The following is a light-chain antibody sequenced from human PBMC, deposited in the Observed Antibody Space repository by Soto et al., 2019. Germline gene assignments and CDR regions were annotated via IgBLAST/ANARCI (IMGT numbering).Light chain of an antibody. CDR2: GAS. CDR3: QQYNNWPF. V-gene: IGKV3-15*01. Sequence: EIVMTQSPATLPVSPGERATLSCRASQSVSSNLAWYQQKPGQAPRLLIYGASTRATGIPARFSGSGSGTEFTLTISSLQSEDFAVYYCQQYNNWPFFGPGTKVDIK. CDR1: QSVSSN. J-gene: IGKJ3*01.